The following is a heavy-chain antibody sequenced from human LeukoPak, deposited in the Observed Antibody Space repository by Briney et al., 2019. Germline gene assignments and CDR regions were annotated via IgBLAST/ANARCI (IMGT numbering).Heavy chain of an antibody. D-gene: IGHD3-22*01. Sequence: GSSVKVSCKASGGTFSSYAISWVRQAPGQGLEWMGGIIPIFGTANYAQKFQGRVTITADESTSTAYMELSSLRSEDTAVYYCARGGYYYDSSGYYQEVAAFDIWGQGTMVTVSS. J-gene: IGHJ3*02. CDR3: ARGGYYYDSSGYYQEVAAFDI. V-gene: IGHV1-69*01. CDR1: GGTFSSYA. CDR2: IIPIFGTA.